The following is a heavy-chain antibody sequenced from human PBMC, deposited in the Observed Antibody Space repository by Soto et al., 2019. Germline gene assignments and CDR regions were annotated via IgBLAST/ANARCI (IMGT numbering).Heavy chain of an antibody. CDR3: ARDPSVADAGGFDY. V-gene: IGHV3-33*01. CDR2: IWYDGSNK. D-gene: IGHD6-19*01. J-gene: IGHJ4*02. CDR1: GFTFSSYG. Sequence: VQLVESGGGVVQPGRSLRLSCAASGFTFSSYGMHWVRQAPGKGLEWVAVIWYDGSNKYYADSVKGRFTISRDNSKNTLYLQMNSLRAEDTAVYYCARDPSVADAGGFDYWGQGTLVTVSS.